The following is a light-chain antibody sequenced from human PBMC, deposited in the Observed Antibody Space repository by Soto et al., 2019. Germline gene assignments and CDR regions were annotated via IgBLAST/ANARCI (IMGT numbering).Light chain of an antibody. CDR3: QMYNLASLT. CDR1: QGISNY. Sequence: DIQMTQSPASLSASVGDRVTITCRASQGISNYLAWYQQSPGKAPQLLIYAVSTLQSGVPSRLSGSGSGTDFTLTISTLQPEDVATYFCQMYNLASLTFGGGTQVEIK. V-gene: IGKV1-27*01. CDR2: AVS. J-gene: IGKJ4*01.